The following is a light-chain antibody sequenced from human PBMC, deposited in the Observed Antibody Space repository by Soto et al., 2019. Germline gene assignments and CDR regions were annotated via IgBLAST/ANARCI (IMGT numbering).Light chain of an antibody. CDR1: SSNIGAGFD. Sequence: QSVLTQPPSVSGAPGQRVTISCTGSSSNIGAGFDVHWYQQLPGTAPRLLIYGNHRPSGVPDRFSGSKSGTSASLAITGLQAEDEADYYCQSYDSSLSGSYVFGTGTKVPS. J-gene: IGLJ1*01. CDR2: GN. V-gene: IGLV1-40*01. CDR3: QSYDSSLSGSYV.